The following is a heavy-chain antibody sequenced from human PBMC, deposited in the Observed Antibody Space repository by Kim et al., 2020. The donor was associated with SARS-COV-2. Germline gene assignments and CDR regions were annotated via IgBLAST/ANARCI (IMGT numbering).Heavy chain of an antibody. D-gene: IGHD3-10*01. J-gene: IGHJ4*02. V-gene: IGHV4-30-2*01. Sequence: SQTLSLTCAVSGGSISSGGYSWSWIRQPPGKGLEWIGYIYHSGSTYYNPSLKSRVTISVDRSKNQFSLKLSSVTAADTAVYYCARAEYYGSGRPPHFDYWGQGTLVTVSS. CDR2: IYHSGST. CDR1: GGSISSGGYS. CDR3: ARAEYYGSGRPPHFDY.